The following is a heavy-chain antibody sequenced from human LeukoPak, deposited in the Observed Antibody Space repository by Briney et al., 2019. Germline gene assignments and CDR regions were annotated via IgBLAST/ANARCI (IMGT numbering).Heavy chain of an antibody. CDR3: TTDAAWGSTSHNVDY. Sequence: GGSLRLSCAASGFSVSSYYMDWVRQAPGKGLEWVGRIKSKTDGGTTDYAAPVKGRFTISRDDSKNTLYLQMNSLKTEDTAVYYCTTDAAWGSTSHNVDYWGQGTLVTVSS. D-gene: IGHD2-2*01. J-gene: IGHJ4*02. CDR2: IKSKTDGGTT. CDR1: GFSVSSYY. V-gene: IGHV3-15*01.